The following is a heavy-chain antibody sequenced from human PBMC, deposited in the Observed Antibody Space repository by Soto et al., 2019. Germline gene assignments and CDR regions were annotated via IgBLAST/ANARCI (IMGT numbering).Heavy chain of an antibody. CDR2: MNPNSGNT. CDR1: GYTFTSYD. D-gene: IGHD3-16*01. J-gene: IGHJ3*02. Sequence: ASVKVSCKASGYTFTSYDINWVRQATGQGLEWMGWMNPNSGNTGYAQKFQGRVTMTRNTSISTAYMELSSLRSEDTAVYYCARTENYDYIWGSSITYAFDIWGQGTMVTVSS. V-gene: IGHV1-8*01. CDR3: ARTENYDYIWGSSITYAFDI.